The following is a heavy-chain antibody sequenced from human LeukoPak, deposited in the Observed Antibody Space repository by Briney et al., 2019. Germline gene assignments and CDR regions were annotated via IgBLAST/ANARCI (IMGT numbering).Heavy chain of an antibody. V-gene: IGHV1-2*02. D-gene: IGHD3-10*01. CDR3: ARERFGELYYYYMDV. CDR2: INPNSGGT. CDR1: GYTFTGYY. J-gene: IGHJ6*03. Sequence: ASVKVSCKASGYTFTGYYMHWVRQAPGQGLEWMGWINPNSGGTNYAQKFQGRVTMTRDTSISTAYMELSRLRSDDTAVYYCARERFGELYYYYMDVWGKGTTVTVSS.